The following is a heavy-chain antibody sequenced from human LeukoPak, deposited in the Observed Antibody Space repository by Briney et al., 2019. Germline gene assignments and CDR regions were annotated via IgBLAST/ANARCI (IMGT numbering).Heavy chain of an antibody. CDR1: GGSISGWY. J-gene: IGHJ4*02. V-gene: IGHV4-59*01. CDR2: IYGSGYT. CDR3: ARETSLAGFASGLGFNY. D-gene: IGHD6-19*01. Sequence: SETLSLTCTVSGGSISGWYWSWIRQPPGKGLEWIGYIYGSGYTNYNPSLKSRVTMSIDMSKNHFSLKLTSVTAADTATYYCARETSLAGFASGLGFNYWGQGILVTVSS.